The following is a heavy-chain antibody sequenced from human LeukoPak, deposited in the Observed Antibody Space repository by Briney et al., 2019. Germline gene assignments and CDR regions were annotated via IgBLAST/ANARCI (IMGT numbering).Heavy chain of an antibody. CDR2: IYYSGRT. CDR3: ARASYSYDINGWVPFDY. CDR1: GVSISSTSYY. J-gene: IGHJ4*02. D-gene: IGHD3-22*01. Sequence: PSETLSLTCTVSGVSISSTSYYWGWIRQPPGKGLEWIGSIYYSGRTYYNPSLKSRVTTSVDTSKNQFSLRLSSVTAADTAVYYCARASYSYDINGWVPFDYWGQGTLVTVSS. V-gene: IGHV4-39*01.